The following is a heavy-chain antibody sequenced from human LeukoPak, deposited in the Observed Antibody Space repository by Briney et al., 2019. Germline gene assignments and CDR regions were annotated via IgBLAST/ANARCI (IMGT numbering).Heavy chain of an antibody. J-gene: IGHJ5*02. D-gene: IGHD3-9*01. Sequence: ASVKVSCKASGYTFTTYYMHWVRQAPGQGLEWMGIINPSGGSTSYAQKFQGRVTMTRDMSTSTVYMELSSLTSEDTAVYYCVRGDRNYDILTGYSKSWFDPWGQGTLVTVSS. CDR3: VRGDRNYDILTGYSKSWFDP. V-gene: IGHV1-46*01. CDR2: INPSGGST. CDR1: GYTFTTYY.